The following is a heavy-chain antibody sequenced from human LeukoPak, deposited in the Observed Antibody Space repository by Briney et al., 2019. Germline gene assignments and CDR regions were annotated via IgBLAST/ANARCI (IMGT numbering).Heavy chain of an antibody. CDR3: AREGLSSWIPYYYYMDV. D-gene: IGHD6-13*01. V-gene: IGHV4-61*02. CDR2: IYTSGST. J-gene: IGHJ6*03. Sequence: PSETLSLTCTVSGGSISSGGYYWSWIRQPAWKGLEWIGRIYTSGSTNYNPSLKSRVTMSVDTSKNQFSLKLSSVTAADTAVYYCAREGLSSWIPYYYYMDVWGKGTTVTVSS. CDR1: GGSISSGGYY.